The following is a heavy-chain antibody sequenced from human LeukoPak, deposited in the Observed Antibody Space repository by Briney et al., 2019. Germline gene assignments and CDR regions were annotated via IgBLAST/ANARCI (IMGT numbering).Heavy chain of an antibody. Sequence: PGGSLTLSCAASGFTFSSYGMHWVRQAPGKGLEWVAVMSYDGSNKYYADSVKGRFTISRDNSKNTVFLQMNSLRAEDTAVYYCASGWTNFDYWGQGTLATVSS. CDR1: GFTFSSYG. D-gene: IGHD6-19*01. J-gene: IGHJ4*02. CDR2: MSYDGSNK. V-gene: IGHV3-30*03. CDR3: ASGWTNFDY.